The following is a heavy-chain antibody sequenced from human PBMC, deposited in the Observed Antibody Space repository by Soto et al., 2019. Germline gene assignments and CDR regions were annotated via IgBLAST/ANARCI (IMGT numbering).Heavy chain of an antibody. D-gene: IGHD1-26*01. CDR3: ARDWIVGATKDWFDP. CDR1: GGTFSSYA. V-gene: IGHV1-69*13. Sequence: SVKVSCKASGGTFSSYAISWVRQAPGQGLEWMGGIIPIFGTANYAQKFQGRVTITADESTSTAYMELSSLRSEDTAVYYCARDWIVGATKDWFDPWGQGTLVTVYS. CDR2: IIPIFGTA. J-gene: IGHJ5*02.